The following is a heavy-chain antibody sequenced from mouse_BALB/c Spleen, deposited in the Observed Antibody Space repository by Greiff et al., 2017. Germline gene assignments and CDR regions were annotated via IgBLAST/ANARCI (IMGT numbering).Heavy chain of an antibody. D-gene: IGHD1-1*01. CDR1: GFTFNTYA. J-gene: IGHJ4*01. CDR3: VRLLYAMDY. V-gene: IGHV10-1*02. Sequence: GGGLVQPKGSLKLSCAASGFTFNTYAMNWVRQAPGKGLEWVARIRSKSNNYATYYADSVKDRFTISRDDSQSMLYLQMNNLKTEDTAMYYCVRLLYAMDYWGQGTSVTVSS. CDR2: IRSKSNNYAT.